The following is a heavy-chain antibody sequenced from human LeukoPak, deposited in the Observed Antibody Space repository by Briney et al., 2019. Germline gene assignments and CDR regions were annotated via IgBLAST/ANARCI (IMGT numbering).Heavy chain of an antibody. CDR2: INAGNGNT. V-gene: IGHV1-3*01. D-gene: IGHD5-18*01. CDR3: ARDSGYSYGYGEFDY. J-gene: IGHJ4*02. CDR1: GYTFTSYT. Sequence: GASVKVSCKASGYTFTSYTMHWMRQAPGQRLEWMGWINAGNGNTKYSQRFQGRVTITRDTSASTAYMELSSLRSEDTAVYYCARDSGYSYGYGEFDYWGQGTLVTVSS.